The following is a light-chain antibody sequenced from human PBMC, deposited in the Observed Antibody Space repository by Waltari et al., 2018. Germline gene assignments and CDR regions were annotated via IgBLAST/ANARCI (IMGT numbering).Light chain of an antibody. J-gene: IGLJ1*01. CDR3: CSYAGSSTYV. CDR1: SSDVGGYNY. CDR2: DVS. V-gene: IGLV2-23*02. Sequence: QSALTQPASVSGSPGQSITISCTGTSSDVGGYNYVSWYQQHPAKAPKLMIYDVSKRPSGVSNRVSGSKSGNTASLTISGLQAEDEADYYCCSYAGSSTYVFGTGTKVTVL.